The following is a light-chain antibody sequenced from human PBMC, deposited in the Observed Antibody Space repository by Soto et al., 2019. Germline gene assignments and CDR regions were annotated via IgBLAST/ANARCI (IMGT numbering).Light chain of an antibody. V-gene: IGKV3-20*01. CDR2: GAS. Sequence: EIVLTQSPGTLSLSPGERATLSCRASQSVSSSYLAWYQQKPGQAPRLLIYGASSRATGIPDRFSGSGSGTDFTLTIRILEPEDFAVYYCQQYGSSRGYTFGQGTKLEIK. J-gene: IGKJ2*01. CDR3: QQYGSSRGYT. CDR1: QSVSSSY.